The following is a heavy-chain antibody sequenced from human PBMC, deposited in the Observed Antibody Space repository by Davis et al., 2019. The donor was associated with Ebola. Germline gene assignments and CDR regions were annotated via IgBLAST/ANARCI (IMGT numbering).Heavy chain of an antibody. V-gene: IGHV3-30-3*01. J-gene: IGHJ5*02. CDR2: ISYDGSNK. D-gene: IGHD3-22*01. Sequence: PGGSLRLSCAASGFTFSSYAMHWVRQAPGKGLEWVAVISYDGSNKYYADSVKGRFTISRDNAKNSLYLQMNSLRDEDTAVYYCARTGGSGYYYTSFNWFDPWGQGTLVTVSS. CDR3: ARTGGSGYYYTSFNWFDP. CDR1: GFTFSSYA.